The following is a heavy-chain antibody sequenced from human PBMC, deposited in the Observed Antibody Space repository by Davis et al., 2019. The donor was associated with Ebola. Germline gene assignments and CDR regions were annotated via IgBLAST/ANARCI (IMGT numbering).Heavy chain of an antibody. CDR1: GGSISSYY. V-gene: IGHV4-59*01. CDR2: IYYSGST. CDR3: ARMGLSSGYYFFDY. J-gene: IGHJ4*02. D-gene: IGHD3-22*01. Sequence: MPSETLSLTCTVSGGSISSYYWSWIRQPPGKGLEWIGYIYYSGSTNYNPSLKSRVTISLDTSKNQFSLKLSSVTAADTAVYYCARMGLSSGYYFFDYWGQGTLVTVSS.